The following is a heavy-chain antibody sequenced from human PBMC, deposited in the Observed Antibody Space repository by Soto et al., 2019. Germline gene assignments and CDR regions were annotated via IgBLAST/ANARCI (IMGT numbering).Heavy chain of an antibody. CDR3: ARPLNNDYFGY. CDR2: MNPHSGNT. J-gene: IGHJ4*02. CDR1: GYTFISYD. Sequence: QVQLVQSGAEVKKPGASVKVSCKASGYTFISYDINWVRQATGQGLEWMGWMNPHSGNTGYAQKFQGRVTMTRSTSIGTAYLELTSLRSDDTAVYYCARPLNNDYFGYWGQGSLVTVSS. V-gene: IGHV1-8*01.